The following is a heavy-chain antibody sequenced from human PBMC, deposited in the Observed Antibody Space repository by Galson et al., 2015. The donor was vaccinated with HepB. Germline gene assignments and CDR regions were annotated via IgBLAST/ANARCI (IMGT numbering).Heavy chain of an antibody. CDR3: TTESDTMIVVVTTAAHAFDI. D-gene: IGHD3-22*01. CDR1: GFTFSNAW. Sequence: SLRLSCAASGFTFSNAWMSWVRQAPGKGLEWVGRIKSKTDGGTTDYAAPVKGRFTISRDDSKNTLYLQMNSLKTEDTAVYYCTTESDTMIVVVTTAAHAFDIWGQGTMVTVSS. V-gene: IGHV3-15*01. CDR2: IKSKTDGGTT. J-gene: IGHJ3*02.